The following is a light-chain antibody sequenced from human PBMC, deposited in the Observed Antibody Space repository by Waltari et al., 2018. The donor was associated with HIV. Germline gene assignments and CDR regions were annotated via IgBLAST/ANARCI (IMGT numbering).Light chain of an antibody. CDR2: EIN. CDR1: SNDVGSYNL. CDR3: SSSAGSRTLKV. V-gene: IGLV2-23*02. Sequence: QSALTQPASVSGSPGQSITISCTGTSNDVGSYNLVSWYQHHPGKAPKLLIYEINKRPSGVSNRFSGSKSANTASLTISGLQAEDEADYYCSSSAGSRTLKVFGGGTQLTVL. J-gene: IGLJ3*02.